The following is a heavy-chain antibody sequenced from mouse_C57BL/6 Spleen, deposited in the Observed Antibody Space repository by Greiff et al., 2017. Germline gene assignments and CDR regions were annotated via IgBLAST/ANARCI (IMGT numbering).Heavy chain of an antibody. V-gene: IGHV5-17*01. Sequence: EVKLMESGGGLVKPGGSLKLSCAASGFTFSDYGMHWVRQAPEKGLEWVAYISSGSSTIYYADTVKGRFTISRDNAKNTLFLQMTSLRSADTAMYYCARDYGSSSYFDDWGQGTTLTVSS. CDR2: ISSGSSTI. D-gene: IGHD1-1*01. CDR3: ARDYGSSSYFDD. J-gene: IGHJ2*01. CDR1: GFTFSDYG.